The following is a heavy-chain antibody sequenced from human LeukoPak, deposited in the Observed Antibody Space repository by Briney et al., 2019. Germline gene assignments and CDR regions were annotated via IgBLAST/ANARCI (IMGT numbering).Heavy chain of an antibody. V-gene: IGHV1-69*04. Sequence: SVKVSCKASGGTFSSYAISWVRQAPGQGLEWMGRIIPILGIANYAQKFQFRVTMTTDTSTSTAYMELRSLTSDDTAVYYCARDKAVTTEVTQYFQHWGQGTLVTVSS. CDR1: GGTFSSYA. CDR3: ARDKAVTTEVTQYFQH. J-gene: IGHJ1*01. CDR2: IIPILGIA. D-gene: IGHD4-11*01.